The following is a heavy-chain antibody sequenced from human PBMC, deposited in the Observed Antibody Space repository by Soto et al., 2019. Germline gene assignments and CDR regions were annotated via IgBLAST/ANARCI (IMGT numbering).Heavy chain of an antibody. CDR2: IYPGDSDT. V-gene: IGHV5-51*01. CDR1: GYSLTSYW. CDR3: ASNTIFGVVIHKTYYYYYMDV. D-gene: IGHD3-3*01. J-gene: IGHJ6*03. Sequence: PGESLKISCKGSGYSLTSYWIGWVRQMPGKGLEWMGIIYPGDSDTRYSPSFQGQVTISADKSISTAYLQWSSLKASDTAMYYCASNTIFGVVIHKTYYYYYMDVWGKGTTVTVSS.